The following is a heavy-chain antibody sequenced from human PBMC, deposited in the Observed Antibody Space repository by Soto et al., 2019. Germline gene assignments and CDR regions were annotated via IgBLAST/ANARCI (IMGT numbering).Heavy chain of an antibody. CDR3: ARGHQLERRTGQINAFEI. V-gene: IGHV1-69*02. Sequence: QVQLVQSGAEVKKPGSSVKVSCKASGGTFSSYTISWVRQAPGQGLEWMGRIIPILGIANYAQKVQGSVTITADKYTSTADMELSSLRSEDTAVYYCARGHQLERRTGQINAFEIWGQGTMVTVSS. J-gene: IGHJ3*02. CDR2: IIPILGIA. D-gene: IGHD1-1*01. CDR1: GGTFSSYT.